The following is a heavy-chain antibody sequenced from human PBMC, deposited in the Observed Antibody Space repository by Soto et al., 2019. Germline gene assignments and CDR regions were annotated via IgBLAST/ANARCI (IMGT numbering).Heavy chain of an antibody. J-gene: IGHJ1*01. CDR3: ARWGTTGGLDV. CDR1: GFTFRSYV. Sequence: QVQLVESGGGVVQPGTSLRVSCVGSGFTFRSYVIHWVRQAPGKGLEWVALTSYDGSDKYYGDSVRGRFTISRDNSRNPVDLPMDSLRLEDTALYYCARWGTTGGLDVWGQGTLVSVSS. CDR2: TSYDGSDK. D-gene: IGHD3-16*01. V-gene: IGHV3-30*19.